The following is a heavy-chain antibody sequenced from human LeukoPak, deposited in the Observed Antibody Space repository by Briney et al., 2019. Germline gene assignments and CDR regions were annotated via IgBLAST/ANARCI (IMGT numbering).Heavy chain of an antibody. Sequence: SETLSLTCTVSGGSITSYYWSWIRQPPGKGLKRIGYVYSSGSTNYNPTLNSRVTISVDTSKNQFSLKLSSVTAADTAMYYCARHYGDYVDAFDIWGQGTMVTVSS. CDR2: VYSSGST. V-gene: IGHV4-59*08. CDR3: ARHYGDYVDAFDI. D-gene: IGHD4-17*01. CDR1: GGSITSYY. J-gene: IGHJ3*02.